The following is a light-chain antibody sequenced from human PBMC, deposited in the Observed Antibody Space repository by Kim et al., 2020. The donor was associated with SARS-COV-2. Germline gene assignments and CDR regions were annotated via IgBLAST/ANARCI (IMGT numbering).Light chain of an antibody. V-gene: IGKV3-15*01. Sequence: SPGERATLSCRASQSISSTLAWYQQKPGQAPRLLIYDASTRATEIPARFSGSGSGTEFTLTISSLQSEDLAIYYCQQYNNWPPWAFGQGTKVDIK. CDR2: DAS. CDR3: QQYNNWPPWA. CDR1: QSISST. J-gene: IGKJ1*01.